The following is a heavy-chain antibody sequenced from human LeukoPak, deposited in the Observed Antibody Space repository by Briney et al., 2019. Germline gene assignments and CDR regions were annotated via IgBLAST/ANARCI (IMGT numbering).Heavy chain of an antibody. J-gene: IGHJ4*02. CDR2: ISYDGSNK. Sequence: GGSLRLSCAASGFTFSSYGMHRVRQAPGKGLEWVAVISYDGSNKYNADSVKGRFTISRDNSKNTLYLQMNSLRAEDTAVYYCAKDLPRYSGRYSPGYWGQGTLVTVSS. CDR3: AKDLPRYSGRYSPGY. D-gene: IGHD1-26*01. V-gene: IGHV3-30*18. CDR1: GFTFSSYG.